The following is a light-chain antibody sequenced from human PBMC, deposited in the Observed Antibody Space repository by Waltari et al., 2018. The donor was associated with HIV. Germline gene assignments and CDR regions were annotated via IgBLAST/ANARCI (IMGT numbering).Light chain of an antibody. Sequence: DIVMTQSPDSLAVSLGERATINCKPRQSVLYSSNNKNYLAWYQQKPGQPPKLLIYWASTRESGVPDRFSGSGSGTDFTLTISSLQAEDVAVYYCQQYYSTPHTFGQGTKLEIK. CDR2: WAS. V-gene: IGKV4-1*01. J-gene: IGKJ2*01. CDR1: QSVLYSSNNKNY. CDR3: QQYYSTPHT.